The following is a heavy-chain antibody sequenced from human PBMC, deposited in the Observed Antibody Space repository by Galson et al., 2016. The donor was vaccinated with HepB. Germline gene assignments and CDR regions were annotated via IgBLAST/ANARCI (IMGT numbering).Heavy chain of an antibody. CDR2: IYQTGTA. Sequence: SETLSLTCAVSGASISTNYWWGWVRQSPDKGLEWIGEIYQTGTANYNPSFTRRATIAVDTSKNQISLRLDSVTAADTAVYYCTRGTLGTSATMAFDYWGQGTLVSVSS. J-gene: IGHJ4*02. CDR1: GASISTNYW. CDR3: TRGTLGTSATMAFDY. D-gene: IGHD4/OR15-4a*01. V-gene: IGHV4-4*02.